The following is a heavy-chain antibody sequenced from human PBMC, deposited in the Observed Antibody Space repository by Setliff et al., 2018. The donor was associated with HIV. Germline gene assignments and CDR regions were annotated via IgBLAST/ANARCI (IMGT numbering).Heavy chain of an antibody. CDR2: ISGSGTLT. CDR3: ARELHDHRYGTNWFDP. CDR1: GFTFSRYA. D-gene: IGHD5-18*01. V-gene: IGHV3-23*01. Sequence: GGSMRLSCAASGFTFSRYAMTWVRQAPGKGLEWVSAISGSGTLTSYADSVKGRFTISRDNSKNTLQLQMNSLRVEDTAVYYCARELHDHRYGTNWFDPWGQGTLVTVSS. J-gene: IGHJ5*02.